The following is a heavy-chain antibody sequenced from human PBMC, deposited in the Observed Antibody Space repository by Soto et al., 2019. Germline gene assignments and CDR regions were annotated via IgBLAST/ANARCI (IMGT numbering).Heavy chain of an antibody. CDR3: AALGWELLVRY. J-gene: IGHJ4*02. CDR1: GFTFTSSA. V-gene: IGHV1-58*01. D-gene: IGHD1-26*01. CDR2: IVVGSGNT. Sequence: QMQLVQSGPEVKKPGTSVKVSCKASGFTFTSSAVQWVRQARGQRLEWIGWIVVGSGNTNYAQKFQERVTITRDMRTSTAYMELSSLRSEDTAVYYCAALGWELLVRYWGQGTLVTVSS.